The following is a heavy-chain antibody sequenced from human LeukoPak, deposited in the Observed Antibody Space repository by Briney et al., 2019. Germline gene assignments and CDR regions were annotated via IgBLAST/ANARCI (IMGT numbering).Heavy chain of an antibody. CDR1: GFTFDTYG. Sequence: GGSLRLSCAASGFTFDTYGMSWVRQAPGKGLEWVSSISRNSANTYYADSVKGRFTISRDNSKNTLYLQMNSLRAEDTAVYYCAKDGTGCGGDCYSDYWGQGTLVTVSS. D-gene: IGHD2-21*02. CDR2: ISRNSANT. J-gene: IGHJ4*02. CDR3: AKDGTGCGGDCYSDY. V-gene: IGHV3-23*01.